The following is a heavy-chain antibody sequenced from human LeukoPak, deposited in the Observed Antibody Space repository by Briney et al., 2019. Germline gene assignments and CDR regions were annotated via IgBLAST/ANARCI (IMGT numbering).Heavy chain of an antibody. CDR3: ARGGRYGDPFDY. D-gene: IGHD1-26*01. CDR1: GGLISRYH. J-gene: IGHJ4*02. CDR2: MYTSGST. Sequence: SDTLSLPCTVSGGLISRYHWRWIRHPAGKGLEWIGRMYTSGSTKHHPSLKSRVPMSVDTSKNQFSLKLRSVTAADTAVYYCARGGRYGDPFDYWGQGTLVTVSS. V-gene: IGHV4-4*07.